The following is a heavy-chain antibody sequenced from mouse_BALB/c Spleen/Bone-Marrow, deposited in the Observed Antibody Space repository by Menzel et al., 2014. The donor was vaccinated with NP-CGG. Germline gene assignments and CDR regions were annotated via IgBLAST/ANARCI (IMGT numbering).Heavy chain of an antibody. CDR2: IYPGNVNT. Sequence: QVQLQQPGPELVKPGASMRISCKASNYTFTTYYIYWVKQRPGQGLEWIGWIYPGNVNTKYNEKFKAKATLTADKSSSTAYMQLSSLTSEDSAVYFCARSRYGSYYGYWGQGTPLTVSS. V-gene: IGHV1S56*01. J-gene: IGHJ2*01. CDR1: NYTFTTYY. CDR3: ARSRYGSYYGY. D-gene: IGHD1-1*01.